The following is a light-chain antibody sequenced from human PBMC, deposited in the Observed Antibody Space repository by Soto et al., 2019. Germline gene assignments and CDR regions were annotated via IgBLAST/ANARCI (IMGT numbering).Light chain of an antibody. Sequence: DIVMTQSPDSLAVSLGERATINCKSSQSILYSSNNKNYLAWYQQKPGQPPKLLIYWASTRESGVPERFSGSGSGTDFTLTISSLQAEEVAVYYCQQYYDAPQNFGQGTKVEIK. CDR3: QQYYDAPQN. CDR2: WAS. J-gene: IGKJ1*01. CDR1: QSILYSSNNKNY. V-gene: IGKV4-1*01.